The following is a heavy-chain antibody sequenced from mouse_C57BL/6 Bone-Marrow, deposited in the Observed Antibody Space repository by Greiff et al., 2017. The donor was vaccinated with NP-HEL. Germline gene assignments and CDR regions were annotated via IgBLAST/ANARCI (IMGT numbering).Heavy chain of an antibody. Sequence: EVKLMESGPGMVKPSQSLSLTCTVTGYSITSGYDWHWIRHFPGNKLEWMGYISYSGSTNYNPSLKSRISITHDTSKNHFFLKLNSVTTEDTATYYCARDSPDYYGSSYLAYWGQGTLVTVSA. CDR3: ARDSPDYYGSSYLAY. CDR1: GYSITSGYD. CDR2: ISYSGST. V-gene: IGHV3-1*01. D-gene: IGHD1-1*01. J-gene: IGHJ3*01.